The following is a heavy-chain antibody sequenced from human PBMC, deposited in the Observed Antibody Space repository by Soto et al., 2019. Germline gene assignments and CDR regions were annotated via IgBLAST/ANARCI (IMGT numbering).Heavy chain of an antibody. D-gene: IGHD6-6*01. Sequence: GGSLRLSCAASGLTFTDYSMSWIRQAPGKGLEWLAFIGSRGRTLSYADSVKGRFTISRDNAENSLYLQMHSLRADDTAVYYCARQAARNYIDSWGQGDVVTVSS. CDR1: GLTFTDYS. J-gene: IGHJ4*02. CDR2: IGSRGRTL. CDR3: ARQAARNYIDS. V-gene: IGHV3-11*01.